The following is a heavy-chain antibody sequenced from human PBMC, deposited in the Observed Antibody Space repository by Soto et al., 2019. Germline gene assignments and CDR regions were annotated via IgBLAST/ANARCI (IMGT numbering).Heavy chain of an antibody. D-gene: IGHD2-15*01. CDR1: GGSISSYY. Sequence: SETLSLTCTVSGGSISSYYWSWIRQPPGKGLEWIGYIDYSGSTNYNPSLKSRVTISVDTSKNQFSLKLSSVTAADTAVYYFARGAGYCSGGRCSPNYYYGLDVWGQGTTVTVSS. V-gene: IGHV4-59*01. CDR2: IDYSGST. J-gene: IGHJ6*02. CDR3: ARGAGYCSGGRCSPNYYYGLDV.